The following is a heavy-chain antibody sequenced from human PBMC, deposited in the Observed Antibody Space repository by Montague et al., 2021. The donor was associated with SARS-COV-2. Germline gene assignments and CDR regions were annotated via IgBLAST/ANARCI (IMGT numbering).Heavy chain of an antibody. CDR3: ARAERGFCGDGNCYQYFFNY. V-gene: IGHV6-1*01. CDR2: TYYRSEWYS. D-gene: IGHD2-15*01. J-gene: IGHJ4*02. Sequence: CAISGDSVSTNSGTWNWVRLSPSRGLEWLGRTYYRSEWYSDYSVSVKSRISINPDTSKNQFSLQLNSVTPEDTAVYYRARAERGFCGDGNCYQYFFNYWGQGTLVTVSS. CDR1: GDSVSTNSGT.